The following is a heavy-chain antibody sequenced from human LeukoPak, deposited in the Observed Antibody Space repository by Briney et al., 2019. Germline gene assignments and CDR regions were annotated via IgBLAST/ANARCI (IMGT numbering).Heavy chain of an antibody. CDR2: IYYSGST. CDR1: GGSISSGGYY. Sequence: PSQTLSLTCTVSGGSISSGGYYWSWIRQHPGKGLEWIGYIYYSGSTYYNPSLKSRVTISVDTSKNQFSLKLSSVTAADTAVYYCARGHKEDYYYYMDVWGKGTTVTVSS. J-gene: IGHJ6*03. CDR3: ARGHKEDYYYYMDV. V-gene: IGHV4-31*03.